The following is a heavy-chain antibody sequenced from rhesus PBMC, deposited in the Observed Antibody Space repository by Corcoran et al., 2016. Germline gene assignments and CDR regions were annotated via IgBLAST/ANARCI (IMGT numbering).Heavy chain of an antibody. D-gene: IGHD3-34*01. J-gene: IGHJ6*01. CDR3: ARGGWGDYYGLDS. CDR2: ITYRGSN. V-gene: IGHV4-122*02. Sequence: QVQLQESGPGLVKPSETLSLTCAVSGYSISGYYWSWIRPAPGKGLEWIGYITYRGSNSYNPSLKSRVTISRDTSKNQFSLKLSSVTAADTAVYYCARGGWGDYYGLDSWGQGVVVTVSS. CDR1: GYSISGYY.